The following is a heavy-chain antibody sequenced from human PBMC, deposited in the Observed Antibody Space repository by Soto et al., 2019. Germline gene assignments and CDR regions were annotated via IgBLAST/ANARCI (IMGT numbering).Heavy chain of an antibody. CDR1: GFTFSSYS. D-gene: IGHD1-26*01. J-gene: IGHJ6*02. CDR3: ARGVGATNLHYYGMDV. CDR2: ISSSSSYI. Sequence: GSLRLSCAASGFTFSSYSINWVRQAPWKGLEWVSSISSSSSYIYYADSVKGRFTISRDNAKNSLYLQMNSLRAEDTAVYYCARGVGATNLHYYGMDVWGQGTTVTVSS. V-gene: IGHV3-21*01.